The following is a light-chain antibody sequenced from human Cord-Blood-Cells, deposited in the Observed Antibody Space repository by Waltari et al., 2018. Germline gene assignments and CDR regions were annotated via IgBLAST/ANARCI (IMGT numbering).Light chain of an antibody. Sequence: AIQLTQPPSSLSASVGDRVTITCRASPGINSALAWYQQKPGKAPKLLIYDASSLESGVPSRFSGRGSGTDFTLTISSLQPEDFATYYCQQFNSYPLGFGGGTKVEIK. CDR3: QQFNSYPLG. CDR1: PGINSA. V-gene: IGKV1-13*02. J-gene: IGKJ4*01. CDR2: DAS.